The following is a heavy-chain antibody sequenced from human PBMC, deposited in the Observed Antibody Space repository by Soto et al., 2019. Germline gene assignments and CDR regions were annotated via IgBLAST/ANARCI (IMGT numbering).Heavy chain of an antibody. V-gene: IGHV3-48*02. Sequence: EVQLVESGGGLVQPGGSLRLSCAASGFTFKTFVMNWVRQAPGKGLEWVSYISGTTDTINFADSVRGRFTISRDNAKNSMFLQMDSLRDADTAVYYCVRQRGVMTDLAYFDSWGQGTLVTVSS. J-gene: IGHJ4*02. CDR3: VRQRGVMTDLAYFDS. D-gene: IGHD2-21*02. CDR1: GFTFKTFV. CDR2: ISGTTDTI.